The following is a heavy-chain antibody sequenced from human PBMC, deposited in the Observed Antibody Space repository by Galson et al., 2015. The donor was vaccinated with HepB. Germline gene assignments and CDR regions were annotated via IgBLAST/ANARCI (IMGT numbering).Heavy chain of an antibody. J-gene: IGHJ4*02. D-gene: IGHD6-19*01. CDR1: GYSLSNYW. CDR2: IDPGDSDT. CDR3: ASLRYSSGWYYFEQ. V-gene: IGHV5-10-1*01. Sequence: QSGAEVKKPGESLRISCKGSGYSLSNYWISWVRQMPGKGLEWMGRIDPGDSDTNYSPSFQGHVTISADKSISTAYLQWSSLKAPDTAIYYCASLRYSSGWYYFEQWGQGTLVTVSS.